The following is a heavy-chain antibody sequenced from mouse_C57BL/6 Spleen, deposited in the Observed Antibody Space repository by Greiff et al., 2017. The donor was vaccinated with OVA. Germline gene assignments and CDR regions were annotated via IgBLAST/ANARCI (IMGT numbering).Heavy chain of an antibody. J-gene: IGHJ2*01. Sequence: EVKLVESGGDLVKPGGSLKLSCAASGFTFSSYGMSWVRQTPDKRLEWVATISSGGSYPYYPDSVKGRFTISRDNAKNTLYLQMSSLKSEDTAMYYCASLDSSGYFDYWGQGTTLTVSS. CDR1: GFTFSSYG. CDR3: ASLDSSGYFDY. V-gene: IGHV5-6*01. CDR2: ISSGGSYP. D-gene: IGHD3-2*02.